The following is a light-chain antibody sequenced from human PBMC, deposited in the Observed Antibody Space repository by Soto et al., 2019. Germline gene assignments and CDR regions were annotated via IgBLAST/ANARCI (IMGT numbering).Light chain of an antibody. V-gene: IGLV2-14*01. Sequence: QSALTQPASVSGSPGQSITISCTGTSSDVGGYNYVSWYQQHPDKAPKLMIYEVSNRPSGVSNRFSGSKSGNTASLTISGLQDEDEADYYCSSYASSNTVVFGGGTKLTVL. J-gene: IGLJ2*01. CDR2: EVS. CDR1: SSDVGGYNY. CDR3: SSYASSNTVV.